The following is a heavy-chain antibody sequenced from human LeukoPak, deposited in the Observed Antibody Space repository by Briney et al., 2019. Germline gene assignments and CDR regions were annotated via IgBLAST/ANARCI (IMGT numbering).Heavy chain of an antibody. V-gene: IGHV1-8*01. Sequence: ASVKVSCKASGYTFTSYDINWVRQATGQGLEWMGWMNPNSGNTGYAQKFQGRVTMTRNTSISTAYMELSSLRSDDTAVYYCASSSGYYGSGSFDYWGQGTLVTVSS. J-gene: IGHJ4*02. CDR1: GYTFTSYD. CDR3: ASSSGYYGSGSFDY. D-gene: IGHD3-10*01. CDR2: MNPNSGNT.